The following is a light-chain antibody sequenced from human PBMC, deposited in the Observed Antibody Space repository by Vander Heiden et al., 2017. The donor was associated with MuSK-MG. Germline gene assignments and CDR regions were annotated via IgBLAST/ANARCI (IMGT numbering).Light chain of an antibody. CDR2: AAS. Sequence: DIQLTHSPSSLSASVGDRVTIPCRTSQAIRNELGWYQQKPGKAPKRLIYAASNLQCGVPSRFSGSGAGTEFTLTITSLEPEDFATYYCLQDNTYPGAFGQGTKVEVK. CDR1: QAIRNE. J-gene: IGKJ1*01. CDR3: LQDNTYPGA. V-gene: IGKV1-17*01.